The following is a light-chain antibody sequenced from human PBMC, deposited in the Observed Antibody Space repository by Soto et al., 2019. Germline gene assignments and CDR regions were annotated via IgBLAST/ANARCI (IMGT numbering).Light chain of an antibody. Sequence: QSALTQPASVSGSPGQSITISCTGTSGDVGGYNYVSWYQQYPGKAPQLMIYEVTKRPSGVSNRFSGSKSGNTASLTISGLQAEDEADYYCSSYTSNTTLVFGTGTKLTVL. CDR2: EVT. V-gene: IGLV2-14*01. J-gene: IGLJ1*01. CDR1: SGDVGGYNY. CDR3: SSYTSNTTLV.